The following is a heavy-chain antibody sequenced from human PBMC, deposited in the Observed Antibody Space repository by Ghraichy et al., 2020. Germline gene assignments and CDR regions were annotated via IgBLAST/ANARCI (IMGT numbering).Heavy chain of an antibody. V-gene: IGHV3-30*18. CDR2: ISYAGSDK. Sequence: LNISCAASGFTFSNYGMHWVRQAPGKGLEWVAVISYAGSDKYYADSVEGRFTISRDNSNNTLYLQINSLRAEDTAVYYCAKDLPDFSRYYYYGMDVWGQGTTVTVSS. CDR3: AKDLPDFSRYYYYGMDV. D-gene: IGHD4-11*01. J-gene: IGHJ6*02. CDR1: GFTFSNYG.